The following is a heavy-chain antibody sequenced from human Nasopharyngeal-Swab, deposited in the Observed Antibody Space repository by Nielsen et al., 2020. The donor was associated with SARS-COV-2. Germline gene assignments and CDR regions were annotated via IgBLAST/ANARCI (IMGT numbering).Heavy chain of an antibody. CDR3: ARTEYGSGTNFDY. Sequence: GSSLKISCNASGYFFNTYWIDWVRQLSGKGLEWMGIIFPDDSDTRYSPSFQGQVTISVDESTSTAYLQWSSLKASDTAMYYCARTEYGSGTNFDYWGQGTLVTVSS. J-gene: IGHJ4*02. D-gene: IGHD3-10*01. CDR2: IFPDDSDT. CDR1: GYFFNTYW. V-gene: IGHV5-51*01.